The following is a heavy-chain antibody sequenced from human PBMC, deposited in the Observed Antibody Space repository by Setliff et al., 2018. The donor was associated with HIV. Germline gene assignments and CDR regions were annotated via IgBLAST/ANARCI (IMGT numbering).Heavy chain of an antibody. V-gene: IGHV1-69*05. J-gene: IGHJ4*02. CDR2: IIPIFGTT. D-gene: IGHD3-9*01. CDR3: AGSILTGYYTFGADY. Sequence: SVKVSCKASGYTFTSSGISWVRQAPGHGLEWMGWIIPIFGTTNYAQKVQGRVTITTDESTTTAYMALSSLRSEDTALYYCAGSILTGYYTFGADYWGQGTLVTVSS. CDR1: GYTFTSSG.